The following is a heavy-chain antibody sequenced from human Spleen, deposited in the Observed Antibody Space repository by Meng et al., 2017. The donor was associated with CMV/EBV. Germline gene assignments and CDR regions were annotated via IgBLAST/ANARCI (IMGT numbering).Heavy chain of an antibody. V-gene: IGHV4-59*11. J-gene: IGHJ4*02. D-gene: IGHD4-23*01. CDR2: IYYSGST. CDR1: GGSISGHY. Sequence: SETLSLTCTVSGGSISGHYWSWIRQPPGKGLDWIGYIYYSGSTNYNPSLKSRVTISVDTSKNQFSLKLTSVTAADTALYYCARGEATDMVVSLFDYWGQGTLVTVSS. CDR3: ARGEATDMVVSLFDY.